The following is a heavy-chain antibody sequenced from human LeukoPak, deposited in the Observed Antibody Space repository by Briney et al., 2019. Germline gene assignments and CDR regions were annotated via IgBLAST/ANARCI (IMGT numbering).Heavy chain of an antibody. D-gene: IGHD1-26*01. CDR3: ARVRLGGESDY. V-gene: IGHV4-39*01. CDR2: IYYSGNT. J-gene: IGHJ4*02. Sequence: SETLSLTCTVSGVSISSSNSYWGWIRQPPGKGLEWIGSIYYSGNTYYNASLKSQVSISIDTSKNQFSLRLTSVTAADTAVYYCARVRLGGESDYWGQGTLVTVSS. CDR1: GVSISSSNSY.